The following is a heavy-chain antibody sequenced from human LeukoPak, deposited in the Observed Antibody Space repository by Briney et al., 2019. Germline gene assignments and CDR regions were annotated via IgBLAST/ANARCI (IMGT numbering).Heavy chain of an antibody. CDR3: AKDPNGDYIGTFDI. D-gene: IGHD4-17*01. V-gene: IGHV3-23*01. CDR2: ITGSGGGT. CDR1: QFKFNNYG. Sequence: PGGSLRLSCATSQFKFNNYGMTWVRQAPGKGLEWVSSITGSGGGTQYADSVQGRFTISRDNSKNTLYLQMNSLRAEDTAIYYCAKDPNGDYIGTFDIWGQGRMVTVSS. J-gene: IGHJ3*02.